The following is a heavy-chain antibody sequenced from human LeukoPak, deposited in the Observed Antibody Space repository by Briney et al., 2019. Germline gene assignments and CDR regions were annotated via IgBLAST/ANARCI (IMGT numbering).Heavy chain of an antibody. CDR3: AKSNG. J-gene: IGHJ4*02. CDR1: GFTFSSYA. Sequence: GGSLRLSCAASGFTFSSYAMHWVRQAPGKGLEWVAVISYDGSNKYYADSVKGRFTISGDNSKNTLYLQMNSLRAEDTAVYYCAKSNGWGQGTLVTVSS. CDR2: ISYDGSNK. V-gene: IGHV3-30-3*01.